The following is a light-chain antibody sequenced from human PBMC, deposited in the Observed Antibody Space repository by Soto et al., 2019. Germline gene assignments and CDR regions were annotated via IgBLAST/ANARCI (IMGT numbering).Light chain of an antibody. J-gene: IGLJ1*01. CDR2: RNN. Sequence: QSVRPQPPSGSGTPGQRVTISCSGSSSNIGSNYVYWYQQLPGTAPKLLIYRNNQRPSGVPDRFSGSKSGTSASLAISGLRSEDEADYYCAAWDDSLSGLYVFGTGTKVTVL. V-gene: IGLV1-47*01. CDR3: AAWDDSLSGLYV. CDR1: SSNIGSNY.